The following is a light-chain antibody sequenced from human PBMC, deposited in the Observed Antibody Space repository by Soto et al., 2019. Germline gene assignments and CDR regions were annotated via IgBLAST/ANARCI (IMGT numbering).Light chain of an antibody. V-gene: IGKV1-9*01. CDR2: AAS. CDR3: QQLNSYPRT. CDR1: QGISSY. Sequence: DIQLTQSPSFLSASVGDRVTITCRASQGISSYLAWYQQKPGKAPKLLIYAASTLQSGVPSRFSGSGSGTEVTLTISSLQPEDCATYYCQQLNSYPRTFGQGTKLEIK. J-gene: IGKJ2*01.